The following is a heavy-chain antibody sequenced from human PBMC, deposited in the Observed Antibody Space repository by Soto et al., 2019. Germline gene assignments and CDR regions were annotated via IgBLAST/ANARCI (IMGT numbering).Heavy chain of an antibody. D-gene: IGHD3-22*01. Sequence: SVKDSCKASGGTFSSYAFSWVRQAPGQGLEWMGGIIPIFGTANYAQKFQGRVTITADESTSTAYMALSSLRSEDTAVYYCARVRIPYYYDSSGYYYSAFDIWGQGTMFTVSS. CDR1: GGTFSSYA. V-gene: IGHV1-69*13. CDR2: IIPIFGTA. J-gene: IGHJ3*02. CDR3: ARVRIPYYYDSSGYYYSAFDI.